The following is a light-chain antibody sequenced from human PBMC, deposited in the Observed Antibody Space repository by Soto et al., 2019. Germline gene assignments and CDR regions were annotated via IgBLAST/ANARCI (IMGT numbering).Light chain of an antibody. CDR3: QQYGSSPPIT. CDR2: GAS. CDR1: ESVSSSY. Sequence: HCGCSLSFSPREIATLSSMAIESVSSSYLAWYQQKPGQAPRLLIYGASSRATGIPDRFSGSGSGTDFTLTISRLEPEDFAVYYCQQYGSSPPITFGQGTRLEI. J-gene: IGKJ5*01. V-gene: IGKV3-20*01.